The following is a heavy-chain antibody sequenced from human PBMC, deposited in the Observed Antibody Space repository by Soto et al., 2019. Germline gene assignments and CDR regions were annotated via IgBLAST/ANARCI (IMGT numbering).Heavy chain of an antibody. Sequence: GGSLRLSCAASGFTFDDYAMHWVRQAPGKGLEWVSGISWNSGSIGYADSVKGRFTISRDNAKNSLYLQMNSLRAEDTALYYCAKGRQYYYGSGRVDYFDYWGQGTLVTVSS. CDR2: ISWNSGSI. D-gene: IGHD3-10*01. CDR3: AKGRQYYYGSGRVDYFDY. CDR1: GFTFDDYA. J-gene: IGHJ4*02. V-gene: IGHV3-9*01.